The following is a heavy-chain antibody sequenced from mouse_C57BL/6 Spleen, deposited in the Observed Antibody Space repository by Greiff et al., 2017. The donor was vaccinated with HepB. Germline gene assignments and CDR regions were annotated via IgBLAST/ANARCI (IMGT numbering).Heavy chain of an antibody. J-gene: IGHJ2*01. Sequence: QVQLKESGAELVKPGASVKLSCKASGYTFTSYWMHWVKQRPGQGLEWIGMIHPNSGSTNYNEKFKSKATLTVDKSSSTAYMQLSSLTSEDSAVYYCATIRPFDYWGQGTTLTVSS. V-gene: IGHV1-64*01. CDR3: ATIRPFDY. CDR2: IHPNSGST. CDR1: GYTFTSYW.